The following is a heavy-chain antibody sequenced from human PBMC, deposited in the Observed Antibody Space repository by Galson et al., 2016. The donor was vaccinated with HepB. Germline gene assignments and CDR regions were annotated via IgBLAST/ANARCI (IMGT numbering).Heavy chain of an antibody. CDR2: ISGGSGSI. J-gene: IGHJ4*02. CDR3: VKDSGWDQGH. V-gene: IGHV3-23*01. Sequence: SLRLSCAASGFTFSSDGMSWVRQAPGKGLEWVSGISGGSGSIHYVDSVKGRFTISRDNSKNTLYLQMNSLRDEDTAVYYCVKDSGWDQGHWGQGTLVTGS. CDR1: GFTFSSDG. D-gene: IGHD3-22*01.